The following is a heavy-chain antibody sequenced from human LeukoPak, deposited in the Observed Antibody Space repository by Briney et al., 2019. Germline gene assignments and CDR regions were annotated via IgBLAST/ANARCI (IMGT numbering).Heavy chain of an antibody. CDR1: GFTFYSYW. CDR2: INGDGSTS. Sequence: GGSLRPPCVASGFTFYSYWMHWVRQAPGKGLVWVSCINGDGSTSNYADSVKGRFTISRDNAKNSVYLQVNSLRAEDTAVYYCARVPLEPHSFFFDQWGQGTLVTVSS. D-gene: IGHD1-1*01. CDR3: ARVPLEPHSFFFDQ. V-gene: IGHV3-74*01. J-gene: IGHJ4*02.